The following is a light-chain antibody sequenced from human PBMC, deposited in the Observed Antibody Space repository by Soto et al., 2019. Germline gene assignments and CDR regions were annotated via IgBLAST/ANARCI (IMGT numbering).Light chain of an antibody. CDR2: NQS. Sequence: QAVLTQPPSASGTPGQRVTISCSGSRSNIGKNSVYWFQQFPGTTPKLPIFNQSRRPSGVPARFSGSRSGTSASLAISGLRFAGEADYYCAVWDDALHGWEFGGGTKLSVL. V-gene: IGLV1-47*01. CDR3: AVWDDALHGWE. J-gene: IGLJ3*02. CDR1: RSNIGKNS.